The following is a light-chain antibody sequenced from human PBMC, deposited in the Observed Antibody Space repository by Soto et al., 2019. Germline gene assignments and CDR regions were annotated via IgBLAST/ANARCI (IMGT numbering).Light chain of an antibody. Sequence: EIVLTQSPATLSLSPGERATLSCRASQNVISYLAWYQQKPAQAPRLLIHDASNRATGIPARFSGSGSGTDFTLTISSLEHEDSAVYYCQQRSNWLTFGGGTKVEIK. J-gene: IGKJ4*01. CDR2: DAS. CDR3: QQRSNWLT. CDR1: QNVISY. V-gene: IGKV3-11*01.